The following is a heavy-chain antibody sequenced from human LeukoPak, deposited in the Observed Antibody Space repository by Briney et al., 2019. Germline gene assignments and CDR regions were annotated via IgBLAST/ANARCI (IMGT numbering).Heavy chain of an antibody. CDR3: ARGSIVGAGGPNGY. D-gene: IGHD1-26*01. J-gene: IGHJ4*02. Sequence: EASVKVSCKASGYTFTGYYIHWVRQAPGQGLEWMGRINPNSGGTNYAQKFQGRVTMTRDTSINIAYMELSRLISDDTAVYFCARGSIVGAGGPNGYWGQGTLVTVSS. V-gene: IGHV1-2*06. CDR2: INPNSGGT. CDR1: GYTFTGYY.